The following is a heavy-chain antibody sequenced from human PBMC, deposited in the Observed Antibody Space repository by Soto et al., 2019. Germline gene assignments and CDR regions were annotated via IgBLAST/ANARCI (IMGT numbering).Heavy chain of an antibody. V-gene: IGHV4-59*01. D-gene: IGHD4-17*01. CDR2: IYYSGST. CDR3: ARTRSYYGDYEYYYMDV. CDR1: GGSISSYY. J-gene: IGHJ6*03. Sequence: PSETLSLTCTVSGGSISSYYWSWIRQPPGKGLEWIGYIYYSGSTNYNPSLKSRVTISVDTSKNQFSLELSSVTAADTAVYYCARTRSYYGDYEYYYMDVWGKGTTVTVSS.